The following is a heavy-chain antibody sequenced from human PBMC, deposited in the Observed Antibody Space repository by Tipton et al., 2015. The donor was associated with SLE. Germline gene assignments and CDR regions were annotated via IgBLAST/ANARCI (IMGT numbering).Heavy chain of an antibody. CDR3: ARRINLDY. J-gene: IGHJ4*02. CDR1: GFTFSNYW. Sequence: SLRLSCVASGFTFSNYWMHWVRQAPGKGPVWVSRLNSDGTFTTHADSVKGRFTISRDNSKNTLYMQMNSLRAEDTAVYYCARRINLDYWGQGTLVTVSS. V-gene: IGHV3-74*01. CDR2: LNSDGTFT. D-gene: IGHD3-16*01.